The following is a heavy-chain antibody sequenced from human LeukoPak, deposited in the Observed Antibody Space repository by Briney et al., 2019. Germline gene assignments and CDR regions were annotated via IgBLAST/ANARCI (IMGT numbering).Heavy chain of an antibody. J-gene: IGHJ6*03. D-gene: IGHD3-22*01. CDR3: ARLEGSKDYYDRYYYYMDV. V-gene: IGHV3-21*01. CDR2: ISSSSSYI. Sequence: GGSLRLSCAAYGFTFSSYSTNWVRQAPGKGLEWVSSISSSSSYIYYADSVKGRFTISRDNAKNSLYLQMNSLRAEDTAVYYCARLEGSKDYYDRYYYYMDVWGKGTTVTVSS. CDR1: GFTFSSYS.